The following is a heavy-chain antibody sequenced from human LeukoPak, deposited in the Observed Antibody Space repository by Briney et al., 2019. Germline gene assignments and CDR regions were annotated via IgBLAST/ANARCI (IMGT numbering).Heavy chain of an antibody. Sequence: ASVKVSCKVSGYTLTELSIHWVRQAPGEGLEWMGGFDPEEGERMYAQKFQGRVTVTEDTSTDTAYMELSSLRVEDTAVYYCVTGGPWGMPVDGGGPQDYWGQGTLVTVSS. CDR1: GYTLTELS. CDR3: VTGGPWGMPVDGGGPQDY. CDR2: FDPEEGER. J-gene: IGHJ4*02. V-gene: IGHV1-24*01. D-gene: IGHD6-19*01.